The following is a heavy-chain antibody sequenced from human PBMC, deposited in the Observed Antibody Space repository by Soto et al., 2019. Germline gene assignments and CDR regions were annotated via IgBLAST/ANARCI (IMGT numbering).Heavy chain of an antibody. CDR2: INNDGSAT. J-gene: IGHJ4*02. CDR3: ARDDDSSGYYFDYFDY. CDR1: GFTFSSYW. Sequence: PGGSLRLSCAASGFTFSSYWIHWVRQAPGKGLVWVSRINNDGSATTYADSVKGRFTNSRDNAKNTVYLQMNSLRAEDTAVYYCARDDDSSGYYFDYFDYWGQGTLVTVSS. V-gene: IGHV3-74*01. D-gene: IGHD3-22*01.